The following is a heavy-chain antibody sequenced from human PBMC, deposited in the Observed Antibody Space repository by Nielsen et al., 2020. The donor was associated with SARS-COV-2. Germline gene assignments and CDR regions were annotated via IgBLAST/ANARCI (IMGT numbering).Heavy chain of an antibody. Sequence: VRQAPGKGLEWIGEIYHSGSTNYHPSLSSRVTISMDTSKNQFSLKLNSVTAADTAVYFCATLEGCSSSSCWRGDYFGLDVWGHGTTVTVSS. J-gene: IGHJ6*02. CDR2: IYHSGST. V-gene: IGHV4-4*01. CDR3: ATLEGCSSSSCWRGDYFGLDV. D-gene: IGHD2-2*01.